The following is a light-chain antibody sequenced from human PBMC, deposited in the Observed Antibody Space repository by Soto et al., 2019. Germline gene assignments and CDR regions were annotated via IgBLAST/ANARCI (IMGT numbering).Light chain of an antibody. CDR2: GAS. Sequence: EIVMTQSPATLSVSPGGRAPLSCRARQSISDTLAWYPQHPGQAPRLLIHGASTRATGFPARFSGSGSGTDFTLTISSLQSEDFAVYYCQQYNNWPPTRTFGQGTKVDI. V-gene: IGKV3-15*01. J-gene: IGKJ1*01. CDR3: QQYNNWPPTRT. CDR1: QSISDT.